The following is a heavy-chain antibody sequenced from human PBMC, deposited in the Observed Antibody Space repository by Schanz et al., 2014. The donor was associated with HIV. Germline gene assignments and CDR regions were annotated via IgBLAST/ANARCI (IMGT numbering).Heavy chain of an antibody. J-gene: IGHJ6*02. Sequence: QVQLVQSGPEVKKPGASVKVSCKASGYTFTSYGVSWVRQAPGQGLEWMGWLNTNIGATDYAPKFQGRVTLTGDTSTGTAYMEMRRLRSGDTAVYYCARSSGWGGWSTWDGMDVWGQGTTVTVS. V-gene: IGHV1-18*01. CDR3: ARSSGWGGWSTWDGMDV. D-gene: IGHD6-19*01. CDR1: GYTFTSYG. CDR2: LNTNIGAT.